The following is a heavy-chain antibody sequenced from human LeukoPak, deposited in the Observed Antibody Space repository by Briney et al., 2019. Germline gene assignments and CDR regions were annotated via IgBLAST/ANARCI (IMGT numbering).Heavy chain of an antibody. Sequence: PGGSLRLSCAASGFPFSSYSMNWGRQAPGKGLEWVSSISSSSSYMYSTDSMKGRFTISRDNAKNSLYLQMNSLRAEDTAVYYCAARYSSSSVGYWGQGTLVTVSS. D-gene: IGHD6-6*01. CDR2: ISSSSSYM. J-gene: IGHJ4*02. CDR3: AARYSSSSVGY. CDR1: GFPFSSYS. V-gene: IGHV3-21*01.